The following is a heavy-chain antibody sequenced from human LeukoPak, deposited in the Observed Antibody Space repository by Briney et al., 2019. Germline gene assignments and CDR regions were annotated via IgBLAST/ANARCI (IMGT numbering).Heavy chain of an antibody. CDR2: IGSSGSTI. Sequence: GGSLRLSCAASGFTFSDYYMSWIRQAPGKGLEWVSYIGSSGSTIYYADSVKGRFTISRDNAKNSLYLQMNSLRAEDTAVYYCARDERYGSGSYYYYYYYMDVWGKGTTVTVSS. J-gene: IGHJ6*03. D-gene: IGHD3-10*01. CDR1: GFTFSDYY. CDR3: ARDERYGSGSYYYYYYYMDV. V-gene: IGHV3-11*04.